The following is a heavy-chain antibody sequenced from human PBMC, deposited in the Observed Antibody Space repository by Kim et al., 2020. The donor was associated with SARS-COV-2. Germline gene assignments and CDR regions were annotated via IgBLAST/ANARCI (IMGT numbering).Heavy chain of an antibody. D-gene: IGHD6-13*01. J-gene: IGHJ6*02. CDR2: IYHSGST. CDR1: GGSISSSNW. V-gene: IGHV4-4*02. CDR3: ARVEVEIAAAGSRGYYYGMDV. Sequence: SETLSLTCAVSGGSISSSNWWSWVRQPPGKGLEWIGEIYHSGSTNYNPSLKSRVTISVDKSKNQFSLKLSSVTAADTAVYYCARVEVEIAAAGSRGYYYGMDVWGQGTTVTVSS.